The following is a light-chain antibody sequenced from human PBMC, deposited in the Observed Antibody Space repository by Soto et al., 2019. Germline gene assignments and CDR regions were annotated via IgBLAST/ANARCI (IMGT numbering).Light chain of an antibody. V-gene: IGKV3-20*01. Sequence: EIVLTQSPGTLSLSPGERATLSCRASQSVSSNYLAWYQHKPGQAPGLIIYDTSNRATGIPDRFSGSGSGTDFTLTISRLEPGDFAVYYCQQYGSSPGTFGQGTKVEIK. J-gene: IGKJ1*01. CDR1: QSVSSNY. CDR2: DTS. CDR3: QQYGSSPGT.